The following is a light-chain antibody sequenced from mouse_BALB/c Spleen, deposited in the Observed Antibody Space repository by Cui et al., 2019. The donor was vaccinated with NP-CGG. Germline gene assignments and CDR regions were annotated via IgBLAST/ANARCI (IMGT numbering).Light chain of an antibody. V-gene: IGLV1*01. CDR2: GTN. Sequence: QAVVPQESALTTSPGETVTLTCRSSTGAVIISNYANWVQEKPDHLFTGLIGGTNNRVPGVPARFSGSLIGDKAALTITGAQTEDEAIYFCALWYSNHWVFGGGTKLTVL. J-gene: IGLJ1*01. CDR1: TGAVIISNY. CDR3: ALWYSNHWV.